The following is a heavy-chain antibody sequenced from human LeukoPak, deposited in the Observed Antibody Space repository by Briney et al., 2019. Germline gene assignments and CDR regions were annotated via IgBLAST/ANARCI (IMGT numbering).Heavy chain of an antibody. J-gene: IGHJ5*02. CDR2: IIHIVGTA. V-gene: IGHV1-69*13. CDR1: GGTFSSYA. CDR3: ARGRVPAATYHGFDP. Sequence: SVKVSCKASGGTFSSYASSWLRQPPGGEREWLVGIIHIVGTANYAQKFQGRVTITADESTSTAYMELSSLRSEDTAVYYCARGRVPAATYHGFDPWGQGTLVTLSS. D-gene: IGHD2-2*01.